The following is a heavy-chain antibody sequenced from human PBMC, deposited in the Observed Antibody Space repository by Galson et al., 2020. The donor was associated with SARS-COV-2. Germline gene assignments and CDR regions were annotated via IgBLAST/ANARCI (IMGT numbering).Heavy chain of an antibody. CDR3: ARGSRFYDFWSGRAEYFQH. J-gene: IGHJ1*01. CDR2: IKQYGSER. V-gene: IGHV3-7*01. Sequence: GGSLRLSCRGSGFTFSNSWMNWVRQAPGQGLEWVANIKQYGSERYYVESVKGRFTISRDNAQNSLYLQMDSLRDDDTAVYFCARGSRFYDFWSGRAEYFQHWGLGTLVTVSS. CDR1: GFTFSNSW. D-gene: IGHD3-3*01.